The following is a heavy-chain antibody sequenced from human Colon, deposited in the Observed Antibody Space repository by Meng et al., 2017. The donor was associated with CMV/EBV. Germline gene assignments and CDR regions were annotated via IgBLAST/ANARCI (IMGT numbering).Heavy chain of an antibody. Sequence: SETLSLTCAVSGDPISSGPYYWSWVRQHPEKGLQWLGYIHHSGTTYYNPSLKSRLAISIDTSQNQFSLKLSSVSAADTAVYYCARVPDSDYFDYWGQG. CDR2: IHHSGTT. CDR3: ARVPDSDYFDY. D-gene: IGHD1-14*01. J-gene: IGHJ4*02. CDR1: GDPISSGPYY. V-gene: IGHV4-31*11.